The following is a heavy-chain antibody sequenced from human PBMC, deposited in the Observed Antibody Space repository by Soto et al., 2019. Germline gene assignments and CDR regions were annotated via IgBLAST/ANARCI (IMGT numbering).Heavy chain of an antibody. D-gene: IGHD2-2*01. CDR2: IRSKAYGGTT. CDR3: TRGQYCSSTSCYPAPVSY. Sequence: GGSLRLSCTASGFTFGDYAMSWFRQAPGKGLEWVGFIRSKAYGGTTEYAASVKGRFTISRDDSKSIAYLQMNSLKTEDTAVYYCTRGQYCSSTSCYPAPVSYWGQGTLVTVSS. J-gene: IGHJ4*02. V-gene: IGHV3-49*03. CDR1: GFTFGDYA.